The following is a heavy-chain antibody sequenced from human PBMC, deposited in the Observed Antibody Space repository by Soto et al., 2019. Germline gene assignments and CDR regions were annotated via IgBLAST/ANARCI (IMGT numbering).Heavy chain of an antibody. J-gene: IGHJ4*02. CDR1: GFTFSSYA. V-gene: IGHV3-23*01. CDR3: ANYYGSEGAYFDY. CDR2: ISGSGGST. Sequence: GGSLRLSCAASGFTFSSYAMSWVRQAPGKGLEWVSAISGSGGSTYYADSVKGRFTISRDNSKNRLYLQMNSLRAEDTAVYYWANYYGSEGAYFDYWGQGTLVTVSS. D-gene: IGHD3-10*01.